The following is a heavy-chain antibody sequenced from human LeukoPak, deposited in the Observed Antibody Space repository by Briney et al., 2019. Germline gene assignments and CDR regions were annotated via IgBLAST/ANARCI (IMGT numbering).Heavy chain of an antibody. CDR1: GVTIVGYA. CDR3: GNALGI. D-gene: IGHD7-27*01. V-gene: IGHV3-23*02. CDR2: ISGNGGHDT. J-gene: IGHJ4*02. Sequence: GGSLRLSCGVSGVTIVGYAMTWARQVPGKGLEWVSSISGNGGHDTHCGDSVKGRFTISRDDSKNTLYLQMNRLRVEDTTVYYCGNALGIWGQGALVTVSS.